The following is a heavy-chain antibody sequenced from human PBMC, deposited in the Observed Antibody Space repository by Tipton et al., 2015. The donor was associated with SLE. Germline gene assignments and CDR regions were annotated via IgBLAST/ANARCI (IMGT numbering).Heavy chain of an antibody. V-gene: IGHV4-34*01. CDR3: ARPGYGGDYFDY. CDR1: GGSFSGYF. CDR2: INPSGST. D-gene: IGHD4-23*01. J-gene: IGHJ4*02. Sequence: TLSLTCAVYGGSFSGYFWSWIRQPPGKGLEWIGEINPSGSTNYNPSLKSRVTISVDTSKNQFSLKLSSVTAADTAVYYCARPGYGGDYFDYWGQGTLVTVSS.